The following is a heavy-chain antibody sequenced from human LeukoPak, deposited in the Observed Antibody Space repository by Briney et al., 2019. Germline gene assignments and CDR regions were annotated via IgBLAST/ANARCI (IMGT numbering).Heavy chain of an antibody. CDR2: IYYSGST. CDR3: ARESSYYDILTGYRYFDY. Sequence: SETLSLTCTVSGGSISSYYWSWIRQPPGKGLEWIGYIYYSGSTNYNPSLKSRVTISVDTSKNQFSLKLSSVTAADTAVYYCARESSYYDILTGYRYFDYWGQGTLVTVSS. CDR1: GGSISSYY. D-gene: IGHD3-9*01. V-gene: IGHV4-59*12. J-gene: IGHJ4*02.